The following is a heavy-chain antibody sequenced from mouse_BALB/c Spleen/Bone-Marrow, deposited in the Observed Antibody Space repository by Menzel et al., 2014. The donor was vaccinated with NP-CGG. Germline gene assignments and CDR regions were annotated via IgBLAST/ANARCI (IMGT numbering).Heavy chain of an antibody. CDR2: INPGSGGI. CDR3: ARELGRGFAY. Sequence: QVQLQQSGAELVRPGTSVTASCEASGYAFTNYLIEWVKQRPGQGLEWIGVINPGSGGINYNEKFRVKATLTADKSSSIVYMQLSSLTSDDSAVYFCARELGRGFAYWGQGTLVTVSA. D-gene: IGHD4-1*01. J-gene: IGHJ3*01. V-gene: IGHV1-54*01. CDR1: GYAFTNYL.